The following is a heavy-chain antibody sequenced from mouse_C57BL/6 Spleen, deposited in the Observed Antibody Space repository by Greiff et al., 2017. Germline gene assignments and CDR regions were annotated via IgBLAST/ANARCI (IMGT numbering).Heavy chain of an antibody. D-gene: IGHD2-5*01. CDR2: ISYDGSN. J-gene: IGHJ2*01. V-gene: IGHV3-6*01. Sequence: EVKLVESGPVLVKPSQSLSLTCSVTGYSITSGYYWNWIRQFPGNKLEWMGYISYDGSNNYNPSLKNRISITRDTSKNQFFLKLNSVTTEDTATYYCARGDYSNFPDYWGQGTTLTVSS. CDR1: GYSITSGYY. CDR3: ARGDYSNFPDY.